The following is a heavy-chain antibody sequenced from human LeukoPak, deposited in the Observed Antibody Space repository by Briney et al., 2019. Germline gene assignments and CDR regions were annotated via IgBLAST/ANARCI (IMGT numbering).Heavy chain of an antibody. D-gene: IGHD3-22*01. Sequence: ASVKVSCEASGYTFTGYYMHWVRQAPGQGLEWMGWINPNSGGTNYAQKFQGRVTMTRDTSISTAYMELSRLRSDDTAVYYCARGEKRYDSSGYYYSLLDYWGQGTLVTVSS. J-gene: IGHJ4*02. CDR2: INPNSGGT. CDR3: ARGEKRYDSSGYYYSLLDY. CDR1: GYTFTGYY. V-gene: IGHV1-2*02.